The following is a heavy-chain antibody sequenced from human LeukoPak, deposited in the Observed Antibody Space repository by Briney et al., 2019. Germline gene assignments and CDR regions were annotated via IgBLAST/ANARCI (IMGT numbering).Heavy chain of an antibody. CDR3: VREGNELLSKNFDY. D-gene: IGHD2-21*02. J-gene: IGHJ4*02. V-gene: IGHV1-2*02. CDR2: INPHSGGA. Sequence: ASVKVSCRASGFTFTGYYIHWVRQAPGQGLEWMGYINPHSGGANSPQKFQGRVTMTTDTSISAAYMELSSLISDDTAMYYCVREGNELLSKNFDYWGQGTLVTVSS. CDR1: GFTFTGYY.